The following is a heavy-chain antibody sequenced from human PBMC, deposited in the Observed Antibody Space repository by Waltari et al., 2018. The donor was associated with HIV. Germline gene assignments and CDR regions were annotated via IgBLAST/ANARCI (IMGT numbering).Heavy chain of an antibody. D-gene: IGHD2-15*01. CDR2: MNPQAEGSNT. CDR1: GFNVRAYC. CDR3: VRDFGGPSDQ. Sequence: EAQLVESGGGLVQPGGSLRLSCAASGFNVRAYCMHWVRLGPGQGLMWGSRMNPQAEGSNTNSATSVRDRFTISRDYTTHTLYLQMHSLSVDDTAVYYCVRDFGGPSDQWGQGALVIVSS. J-gene: IGHJ4*02. V-gene: IGHV3-74*01.